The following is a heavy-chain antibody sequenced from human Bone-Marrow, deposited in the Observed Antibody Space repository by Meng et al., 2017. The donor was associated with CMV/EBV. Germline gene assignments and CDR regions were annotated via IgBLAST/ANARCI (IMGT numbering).Heavy chain of an antibody. CDR2: ISHNSGDT. CDR3: ATVTAAGTWWFDP. J-gene: IGHJ5*02. D-gene: IGHD6-13*01. CDR1: GYTFTSYY. V-gene: IGHV1-2*02. Sequence: ASVKVSCKASGYTFTSYYMHWVRQAPGQGLEWMGWISHNSGDTNYARNFQGRVTLTRDTSISTIYMELTRLRSDDTAVYYCATVTAAGTWWFDPWGQGTLVAFSS.